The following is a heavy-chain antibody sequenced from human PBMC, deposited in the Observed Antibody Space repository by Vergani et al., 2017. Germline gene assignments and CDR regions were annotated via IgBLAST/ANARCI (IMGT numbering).Heavy chain of an antibody. CDR1: GYTFTSYG. D-gene: IGHD3-22*01. V-gene: IGHV1-18*01. CDR3: ARDRAFRFYDSRRLSIQYFDL. Sequence: QVQLVQSGAEVKKPGASVKVSCKASGYTFTSYGISWVRQAPGQGLEWMGWISAYNGNTNYAQKLQGRVTMTTDTSTSTAYMELRSLRSDDTAVYYCARDRAFRFYDSRRLSIQYFDLWGRGTLVTVSS. CDR2: ISAYNGNT. J-gene: IGHJ2*01.